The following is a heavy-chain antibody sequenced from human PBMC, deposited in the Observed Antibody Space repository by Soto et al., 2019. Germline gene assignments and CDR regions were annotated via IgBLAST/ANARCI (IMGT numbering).Heavy chain of an antibody. CDR3: ARGIYYGTDS. V-gene: IGHV1-46*04. CDR2: IDPSGGST. J-gene: IGHJ6*02. CDR1: GYSFSSYH. Sequence: QVLLVQSGAEVKKAGASVKVSCKASGYSFSSYHIHWVRQAPGQGLEWMGIIDPSGGSTTYAQNLQDRVTMTRDTSTSIVYMELSSLRSEDTAVYYCARGIYYGTDSWGQGTTVTVSS.